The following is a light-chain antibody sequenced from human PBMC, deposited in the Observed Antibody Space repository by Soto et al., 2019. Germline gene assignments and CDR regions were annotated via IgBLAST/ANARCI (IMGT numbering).Light chain of an antibody. V-gene: IGKV3-20*01. CDR2: GTS. CDR1: QSVSSNY. CDR3: QEHRTSPPSWT. J-gene: IGKJ1*01. Sequence: EIVLTQSPGTLSFSPGERATLSCRASQSVSSNYLAWYQQKPGQPPRLLIYGTSSRATGIPDRFSGSGSGTDFTITISRLEPEDFAVYYCQEHRTSPPSWTFGQGTKVEI.